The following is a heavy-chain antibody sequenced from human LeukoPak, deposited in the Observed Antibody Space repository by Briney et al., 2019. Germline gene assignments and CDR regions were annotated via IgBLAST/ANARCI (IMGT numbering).Heavy chain of an antibody. CDR1: GGSFSGYY. D-gene: IGHD3-10*01. CDR2: INHSGST. J-gene: IGHJ4*02. CDR3: ARGGTTYYYGSGSYYNALASY. Sequence: SEILSLTCAVYGGSFSGYYWSWIRQPPGKGLEWIGEINHSGSTNYNPSLKSRVTISVDTSKNQFSLKLSSVTAADTAVYYCARGGTTYYYGSGSYYNALASYWGQGTLATVSS. V-gene: IGHV4-34*01.